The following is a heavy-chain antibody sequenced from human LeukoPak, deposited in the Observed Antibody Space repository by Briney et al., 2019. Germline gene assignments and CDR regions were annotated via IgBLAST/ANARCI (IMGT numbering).Heavy chain of an antibody. CDR3: AKDARLFSDNWLDP. V-gene: IGHV3-9*01. Sequence: GRSLRLSCAASGFTFDDYAMHWVRQAPGKGLEWVSGISWNSGSIGYADSVKGRFTISRDNAKNSLYLQMNSLRAEDTALYYCAKDARLFSDNWLDPWGQGTLVTVSS. CDR2: ISWNSGSI. D-gene: IGHD3-10*02. J-gene: IGHJ5*02. CDR1: GFTFDDYA.